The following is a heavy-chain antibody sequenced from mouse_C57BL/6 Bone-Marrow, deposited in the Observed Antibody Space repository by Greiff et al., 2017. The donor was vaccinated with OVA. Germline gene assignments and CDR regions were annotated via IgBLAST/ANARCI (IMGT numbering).Heavy chain of an antibody. CDR3: ARSRAHYYGSSFLYYYAMDY. D-gene: IGHD1-1*01. J-gene: IGHJ4*01. Sequence: QVQLQQPGPELVKPGASVKLSCKASGYTFTSYWMHWVKQRPGQGFEWIGNINPSNGGTNYNEKFKSKATLTVDKSSSTAYMQLSSLTSEDSAVYYCARSRAHYYGSSFLYYYAMDYWGQGTSVTVSS. CDR1: GYTFTSYW. V-gene: IGHV1-53*01. CDR2: INPSNGGT.